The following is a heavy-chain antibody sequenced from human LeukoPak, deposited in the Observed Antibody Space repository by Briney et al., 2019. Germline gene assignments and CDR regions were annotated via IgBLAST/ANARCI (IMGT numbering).Heavy chain of an antibody. J-gene: IGHJ5*02. V-gene: IGHV4-39*01. D-gene: IGHD2-2*03. CDR2: IYYSGNT. CDR3: ARAVGYCSSTSCANWFDP. CDR1: GGSISTSAYY. Sequence: SETLSLTCIVSGGSISTSAYYWGWIRQPPGEGLQWIGSIYYSGNTYYNSSLKSRVTISVDTSTSQFSLRLSSVTAADTAVYYCARAVGYCSSTSCANWFDPWGQGTLVTVSS.